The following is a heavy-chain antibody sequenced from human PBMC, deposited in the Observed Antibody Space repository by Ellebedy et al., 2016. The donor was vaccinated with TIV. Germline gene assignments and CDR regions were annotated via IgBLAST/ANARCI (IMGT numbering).Heavy chain of an antibody. J-gene: IGHJ4*02. CDR3: ARDMGRWLQFLGF. Sequence: GESLKISCAASGFTFSSYNIIWVRQAPGKGLEWMSDISSDTLTTEYAYSVKGRFTISRDNAKNSVYLQMKSLRAEDTAVYFCARDMGRWLQFLGFWGQGTLVTVSS. CDR1: GFTFSSYN. D-gene: IGHD5-24*01. V-gene: IGHV3-48*04. CDR2: ISSDTLTT.